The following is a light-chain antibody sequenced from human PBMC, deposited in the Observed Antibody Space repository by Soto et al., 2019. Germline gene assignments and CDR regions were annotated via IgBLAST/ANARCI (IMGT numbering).Light chain of an antibody. V-gene: IGKV3-15*01. CDR2: GAS. CDR3: QQYNNWHPYT. CDR1: QSVNSD. Sequence: EILMTQSPATLSVSPGERATLSCWASQSVNSDLAWYQQKPGQAPRLIIYGASTRANGIPARFSGSGSGTDFTLTLSRLQSEDFAVYYCQQYNNWHPYTFGQGTKVDIK. J-gene: IGKJ2*01.